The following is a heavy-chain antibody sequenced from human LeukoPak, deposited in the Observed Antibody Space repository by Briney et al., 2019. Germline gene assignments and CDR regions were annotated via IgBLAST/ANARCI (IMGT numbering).Heavy chain of an antibody. CDR3: ARERTWNNGKKYYYYIDV. Sequence: PSETLSLTCTVSGGSMRCYYWSWIRQPPGKGLEWIGYIYYRGDTKYNPSLKARLTISVDTSKNQFSLNLNSVTAADTAVYYCARERTWNNGKKYYYYIDVWGKGITVTVSS. J-gene: IGHJ6*03. CDR1: GGSMRCYY. V-gene: IGHV4-59*01. CDR2: IYYRGDT. D-gene: IGHD1/OR15-1a*01.